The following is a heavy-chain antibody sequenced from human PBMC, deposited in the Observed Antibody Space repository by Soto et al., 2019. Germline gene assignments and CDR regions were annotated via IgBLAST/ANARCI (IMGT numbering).Heavy chain of an antibody. V-gene: IGHV2-5*01. CDR2: IYWNDDK. CDR1: GISLSTSGVG. CDR3: ARGLATLPVFAFDI. Sequence: QITLKGSGPPLVKPTQTLTLTCTLSGISLSTSGVGLGWIRQTPGKALEWLALIYWNDDKHYSPSLKSRLTITKDTSKNQAVLTMTNMDPVDTATYYCARGLATLPVFAFDIWDQGTVVTVSS. D-gene: IGHD1-1*01. J-gene: IGHJ3*02.